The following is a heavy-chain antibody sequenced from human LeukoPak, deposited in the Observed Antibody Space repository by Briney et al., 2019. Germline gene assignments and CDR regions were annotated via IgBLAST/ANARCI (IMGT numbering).Heavy chain of an antibody. CDR2: ISSSSSHI. CDR1: GFTFSSYE. V-gene: IGHV3-21*01. Sequence: PGGSLRLSCAASGFTFSSYEMNWVRQAPGKGLEWVSSISSSSSHIYYADSVKGRFTISRDNAKNSLYLQMNSLRAEDTAVYYCAREVGPGDYWGQGTLVTVSS. CDR3: AREVGPGDY. J-gene: IGHJ4*02.